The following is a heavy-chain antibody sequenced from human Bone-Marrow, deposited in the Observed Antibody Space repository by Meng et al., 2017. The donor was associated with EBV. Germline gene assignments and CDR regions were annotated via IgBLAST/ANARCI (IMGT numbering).Heavy chain of an antibody. CDR2: LIPMTGVA. J-gene: IGHJ4*02. CDR1: GGTFRSNA. Sequence: QMQQVQTGGEVKKPGSSLMVSCNSAGGTFRSNAISWGRQAPGQGLVWMGVLIPMTGVAHYAQKFQDRVSIIADESTSTHYLELSSLRSEDTAVDYCARIGRFCGGDCYADYWGQETLVTVSS. D-gene: IGHD2-21*01. CDR3: ARIGRFCGGDCYADY. V-gene: IGHV1-69*01.